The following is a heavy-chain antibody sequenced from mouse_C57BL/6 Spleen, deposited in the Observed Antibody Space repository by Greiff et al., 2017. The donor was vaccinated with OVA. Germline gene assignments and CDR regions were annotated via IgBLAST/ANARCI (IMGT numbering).Heavy chain of an antibody. J-gene: IGHJ4*01. V-gene: IGHV1-22*01. D-gene: IGHD1-1*01. CDR2: INPNNGGT. CDR3: ARGLLRSYYAMDY. CDR1: GYTFTDYN. Sequence: EVQLQQSGPELVKPGASVKMSCKASGYTFTDYNMHWVKQSHGKSLEWIGYINPNNGGTSYNQKFKGKATLTVNKSSSTAYMELRSLTSEDSAVYYCARGLLRSYYAMDYWGQGTSVTVSS.